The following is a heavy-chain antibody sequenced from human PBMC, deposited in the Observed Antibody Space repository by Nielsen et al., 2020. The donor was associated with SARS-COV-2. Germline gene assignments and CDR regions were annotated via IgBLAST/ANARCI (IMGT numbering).Heavy chain of an antibody. V-gene: IGHV3-7*01. CDR1: GFTFSSYW. CDR3: ARDSGSSWYEGFSY. Sequence: GGSLRLSCAASGFTFSSYWMSWVRQAPGKGLEWVANIKQDGSEKYYADSVKGRFTISRDNSKNTLYLQMNSLRAEDTAVYYCARDSGSSWYEGFSYWGQGTLVTVSS. D-gene: IGHD6-13*01. CDR2: IKQDGSEK. J-gene: IGHJ4*02.